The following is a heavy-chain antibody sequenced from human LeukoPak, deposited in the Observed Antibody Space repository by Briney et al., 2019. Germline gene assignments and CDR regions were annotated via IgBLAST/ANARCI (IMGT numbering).Heavy chain of an antibody. J-gene: IGHJ4*02. D-gene: IGHD3-22*01. Sequence: GGSLRLSCAASGFTFSSYEMNWVRQAPGKGLEWVSYISSSGGTMYYADSVEGRFTVSRDNAKNSLYLQMNSLRAEDTAVYYCAREYAPFYDSSGTMYYWGQGTVVTVSS. CDR1: GFTFSSYE. CDR2: ISSSGGTM. V-gene: IGHV3-48*03. CDR3: AREYAPFYDSSGTMYY.